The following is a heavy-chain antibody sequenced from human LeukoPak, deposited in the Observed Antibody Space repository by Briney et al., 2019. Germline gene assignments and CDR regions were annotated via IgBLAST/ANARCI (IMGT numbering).Heavy chain of an antibody. D-gene: IGHD3-16*02. CDR1: GGSISSSNW. J-gene: IGHJ4*02. CDR3: AREGGYDYVWGSYRSASFDY. CDR2: IYHSGST. Sequence: SGTLSLTCAVSGGSISSSNWWSWVRQPPGKGLEWIGEIYHSGSTNYNPSLKSRVTISVDKSKNQFSLKLSSVTAADTAVYYCAREGGYDYVWGSYRSASFDYWGQGTLVTVSS. V-gene: IGHV4-4*02.